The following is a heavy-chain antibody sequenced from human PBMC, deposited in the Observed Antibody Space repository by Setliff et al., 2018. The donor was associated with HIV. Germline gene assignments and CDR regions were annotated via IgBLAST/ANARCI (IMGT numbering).Heavy chain of an antibody. J-gene: IGHJ4*02. V-gene: IGHV3-21*01. D-gene: IGHD4-17*01. Sequence: GESLKISCAASGFDFTSYTMTWVRQAPGKGLEWVASISPGGSFMCYGDSIQGRFTISRDDAKSSLYLQMNSLRAEDTAMYYCARGQTSVTLQFDHWGQGTLVTVSS. CDR3: ARGQTSVTLQFDH. CDR1: GFDFTSYT. CDR2: ISPGGSFM.